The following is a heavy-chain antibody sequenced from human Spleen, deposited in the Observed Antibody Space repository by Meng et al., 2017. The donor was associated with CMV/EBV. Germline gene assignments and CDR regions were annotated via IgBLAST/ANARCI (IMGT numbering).Heavy chain of an antibody. J-gene: IGHJ6*02. Sequence: GESLKISCAASGFIFSSHTMNWVRQAPGKGLEWVSVISVSSGYIYYADSVKGRFTISRDNSKNTLYLQMNSLRAEDTAVYYCAKGPSSWVYYYGMDVWGQGTTVTVSS. CDR3: AKGPSSWVYYYGMDV. CDR2: ISVSSGYI. D-gene: IGHD3-16*01. CDR1: GFIFSSHT. V-gene: IGHV3-21*01.